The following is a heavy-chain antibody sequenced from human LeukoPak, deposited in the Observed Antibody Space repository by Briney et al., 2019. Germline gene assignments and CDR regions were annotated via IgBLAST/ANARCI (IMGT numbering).Heavy chain of an antibody. Sequence: GGSLRLSCAASGFTFDDYRMSWVRQGPGKGLEWVSAISVSGNTYHADSVKGRFTISRDSSKNTLYLQMNSLRAGDAAVYYCAKRGGYGGYWGQGTLVTVSS. D-gene: IGHD5-12*01. CDR2: ISVSGNT. J-gene: IGHJ4*02. V-gene: IGHV3-23*01. CDR1: GFTFDDYR. CDR3: AKRGGYGGY.